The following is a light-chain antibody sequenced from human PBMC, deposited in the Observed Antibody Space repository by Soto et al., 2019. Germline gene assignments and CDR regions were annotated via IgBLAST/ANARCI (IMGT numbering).Light chain of an antibody. V-gene: IGLV1-40*01. CDR3: QSYDSSLSGWV. CDR2: GNS. CDR1: SSNIGAGYN. Sequence: QSVLTQPPSVSGAPGQRVTTSCTGSSSNIGAGYNVHWYQQLPGTAPKLLIYGNSNRPSGVPDRFSGSESGTSASLAITGLQAEDEADYYCQSYDSSLSGWVFGGGTKLTVL. J-gene: IGLJ3*02.